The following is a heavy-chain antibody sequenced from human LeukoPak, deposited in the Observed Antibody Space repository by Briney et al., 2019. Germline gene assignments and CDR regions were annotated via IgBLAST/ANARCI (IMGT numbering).Heavy chain of an antibody. CDR3: AIGEVGTTPLDY. CDR1: GFTFSYYS. Sequence: GGSLRLSCAASGFTFSYYSMNWVRQAPGKGLEWVSSISSRSSYIYYADSMKGRFTISRDNAKNSLYLQMNSLRAEDTAVYYCAIGEVGTTPLDYWGQGTLVTVSS. CDR2: ISSRSSYI. D-gene: IGHD1-26*01. V-gene: IGHV3-21*01. J-gene: IGHJ4*02.